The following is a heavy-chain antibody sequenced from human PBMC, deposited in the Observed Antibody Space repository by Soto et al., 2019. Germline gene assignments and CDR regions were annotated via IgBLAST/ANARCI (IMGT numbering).Heavy chain of an antibody. CDR1: GFTVSSNY. CDR3: ARESPIRGAYFDY. Sequence: PGGSLRLSCAASGFTVSSNYMSWVRQAPGKGLEWVSVIYSGGSTYYADSVKGRFTISRDNSKNTLYLQMNSLRAEDTAVYYCARESPIRGAYFDYWGQGTLVTVSS. CDR2: IYSGGST. D-gene: IGHD3-10*01. J-gene: IGHJ4*02. V-gene: IGHV3-53*01.